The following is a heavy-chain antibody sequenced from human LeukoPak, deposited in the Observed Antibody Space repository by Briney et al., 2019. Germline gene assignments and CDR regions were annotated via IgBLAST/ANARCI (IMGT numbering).Heavy chain of an antibody. CDR3: ARGEGSGSYYPYFDF. D-gene: IGHD3-10*01. V-gene: IGHV4-34*01. J-gene: IGHJ4*02. Sequence: PGGSLRLSCAASGFTFRSHAMHWVRQAPGKGLEWIGEINHSGNTNYNPSLKSRVTISTDASKNQFSLKLNSVTAADTAVYYCARGEGSGSYYPYFDFWGQGTLVTVSS. CDR2: INHSGNT. CDR1: GFTFRSHA.